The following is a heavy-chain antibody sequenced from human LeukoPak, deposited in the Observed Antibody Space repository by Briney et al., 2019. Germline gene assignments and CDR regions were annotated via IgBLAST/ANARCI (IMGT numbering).Heavy chain of an antibody. CDR1: GFTFSSYS. V-gene: IGHV3-21*01. Sequence: GGSLRLSCAASGFTFSSYSMNWVRQAPGKGLEWVSSTSSSSSYIYYADSVKGRFTISRDNAKNSLYLQMNSLRAEDTAVYYCARDSRRGSFFDYWGQGTLVTVSS. D-gene: IGHD1-26*01. CDR2: TSSSSSYI. J-gene: IGHJ4*02. CDR3: ARDSRRGSFFDY.